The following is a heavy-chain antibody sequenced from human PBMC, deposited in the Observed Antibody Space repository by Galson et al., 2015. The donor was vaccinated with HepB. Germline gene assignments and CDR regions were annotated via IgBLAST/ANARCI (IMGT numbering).Heavy chain of an antibody. J-gene: IGHJ4*02. CDR3: AKDGKHHDYGDTYPLDY. CDR2: ISGSGGST. V-gene: IGHV3-23*01. CDR1: GFTFSSYA. D-gene: IGHD4-17*01. Sequence: SLRLSCVASGFTFSSYAMSWVRQAPGQGLEWVSAISGSGGSTYYADSVKGRFTISRDNSKNTLYLQMNSLRAEDTAVYYCAKDGKHHDYGDTYPLDYWGQGTLVTVSS.